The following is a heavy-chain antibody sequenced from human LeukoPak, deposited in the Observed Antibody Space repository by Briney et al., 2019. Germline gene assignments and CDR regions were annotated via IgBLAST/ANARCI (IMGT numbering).Heavy chain of an antibody. J-gene: IGHJ6*02. CDR3: CSSTRYYGMDV. CDR2: INHSGST. V-gene: IGHV4-34*01. Sequence: SETLSLTCAVYGGSFSGYYWSWIRQPPGKGLEWIGEINHSGSTNYNPSLKSRVTISVDTSKNQFSLKLSSVTAADTAVYWCCSSTRYYGMDVWGQGTTVTVSS. CDR1: GGSFSGYY. D-gene: IGHD2-2*01.